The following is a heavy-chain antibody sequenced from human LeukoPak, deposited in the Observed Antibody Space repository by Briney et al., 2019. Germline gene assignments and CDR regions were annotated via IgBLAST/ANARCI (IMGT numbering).Heavy chain of an antibody. V-gene: IGHV3-48*01. CDR2: ISSSSSNI. J-gene: IGHJ6*03. D-gene: IGHD1-1*01. CDR1: EFTFSSYN. CDR3: ARDRIEQQRTLRRSSNYYYYYYMDV. Sequence: GGSLRLSCAASEFTFSSYNMNWVRQAPGKGLEWVSYISSSSSNIYYADSVKGRFTISRDNAKNSLYLQMNSLRAEDTAVYYCARDRIEQQRTLRRSSNYYYYYYMDVWGKGPTVTVSS.